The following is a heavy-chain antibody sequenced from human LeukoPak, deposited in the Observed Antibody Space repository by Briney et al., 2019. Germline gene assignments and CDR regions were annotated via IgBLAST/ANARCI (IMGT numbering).Heavy chain of an antibody. CDR1: GFTFSNHA. V-gene: IGHV3-23*01. Sequence: GGSLRLSCVASGFTFSNHAMSWVRQAPGKGLEWVLVITNSGGGTYYADSVRGRFTISRDNSRNTLYLQMNSLRADDTAVYYCAKARAFDIWGQGTMVTVSS. J-gene: IGHJ3*02. CDR2: ITNSGGGT. CDR3: AKARAFDI.